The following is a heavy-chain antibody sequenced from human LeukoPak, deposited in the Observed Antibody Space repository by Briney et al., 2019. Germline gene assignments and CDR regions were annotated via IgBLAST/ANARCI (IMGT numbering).Heavy chain of an antibody. V-gene: IGHV1-46*01. Sequence: ASVKVSCKASGYTFTSYYMHWVRQAPGQGLEWMGIINPSGGSTSYAQKFQSRVTMTRDTSTSTVYMELSSLRSEDTAVYYCARDTHIVVVTTSGAFDIWGQGTMVTVSS. CDR2: INPSGGST. D-gene: IGHD2-21*02. CDR1: GYTFTSYY. CDR3: ARDTHIVVVTTSGAFDI. J-gene: IGHJ3*02.